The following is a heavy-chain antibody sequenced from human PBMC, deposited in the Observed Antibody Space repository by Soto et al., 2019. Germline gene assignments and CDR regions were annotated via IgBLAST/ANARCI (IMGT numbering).Heavy chain of an antibody. J-gene: IGHJ4*02. CDR2: INHRGSA. CDR1: GASISSTYW. D-gene: IGHD6-13*01. Sequence: SETMSLTCAVAGASISSTYWWSWVSQPPGKGPEWIGEINHRGSANYNPSLKSRVTISVDISKSQFSLRLTSVTAADTAVYYCARYNAASGTYYFDFWGQGTLVTVSS. V-gene: IGHV4-4*02. CDR3: ARYNAASGTYYFDF.